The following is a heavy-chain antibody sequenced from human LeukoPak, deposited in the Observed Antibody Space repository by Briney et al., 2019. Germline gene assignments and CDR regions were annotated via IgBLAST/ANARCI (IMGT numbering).Heavy chain of an antibody. J-gene: IGHJ5*02. V-gene: IGHV3-66*01. CDR1: GFTFSSYW. CDR2: IYSGGST. D-gene: IGHD5-12*01. Sequence: GGPLRLSCEGSGFTFSSYWINWVRQAPGKALEGVSVIYSGGSTYYADSVEGRFTISRDNSKNTLYLQMNSLRAEDTAVYYCAGVWINWFDTWGQGSLVTVSS. CDR3: AGVWINWFDT.